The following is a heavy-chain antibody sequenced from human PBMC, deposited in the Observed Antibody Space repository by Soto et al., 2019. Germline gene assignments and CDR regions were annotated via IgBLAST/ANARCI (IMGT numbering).Heavy chain of an antibody. Sequence: GGSLRLSCAASGFTFSSYGMHWVRQAPGKGLEWVAIIWYDGSNKYYADSVKGRFTISRDNSKNTLYLQMNSLRAEDTAVYYCARDLQSSGWGFYFDYWGQGDLVTVSS. CDR2: IWYDGSNK. CDR3: ARDLQSSGWGFYFDY. J-gene: IGHJ4*02. CDR1: GFTFSSYG. V-gene: IGHV3-33*01. D-gene: IGHD6-19*01.